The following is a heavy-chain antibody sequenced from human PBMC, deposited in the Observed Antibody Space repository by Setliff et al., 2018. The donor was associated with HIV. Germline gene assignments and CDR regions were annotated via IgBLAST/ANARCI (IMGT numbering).Heavy chain of an antibody. D-gene: IGHD2-15*01. CDR3: AGCSGGSCPFDAFDI. CDR2: IYTSGST. J-gene: IGHJ3*02. Sequence: SETLSLTCTVSGGSISSYYWSWIRQPPGKGLERIGYIYTSGSTNYNPSLKSRVTISVDTSKNQFSLKLSSVTAADTAVYYCAGCSGGSCPFDAFDIRGQGTMVTVSS. CDR1: GGSISSYY. V-gene: IGHV4-4*09.